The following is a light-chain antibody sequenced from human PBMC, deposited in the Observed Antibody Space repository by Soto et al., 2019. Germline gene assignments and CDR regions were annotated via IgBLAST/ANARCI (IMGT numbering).Light chain of an antibody. V-gene: IGKV1-17*01. CDR3: QQYYDFRT. CDR2: AAS. Sequence: DIQMTQSPSTLSGSVGDRVTITCRASQGIRNDLGWYQQKPGKAPKRLIYAASSLQSGVPSRFSGSGSGTEFTLTISSLQPEDSATYYCQQYYDFRTFGQGTKVDIK. J-gene: IGKJ1*01. CDR1: QGIRND.